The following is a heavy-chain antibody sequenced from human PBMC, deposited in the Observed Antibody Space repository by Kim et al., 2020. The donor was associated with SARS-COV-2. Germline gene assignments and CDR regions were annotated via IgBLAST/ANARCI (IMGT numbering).Heavy chain of an antibody. CDR1: GGSFSGYY. V-gene: IGHV4-34*01. CDR3: ARGLCSSTSCNYEQEYYYYYGMDV. Sequence: SETLSLTCAVYGGSFSGYYWSWIRQAPGKGLEWIGEINHSGSTNYNPSLKSRVTITADKSTNKFALKLSSVTAADAAVYYCARGLCSSTSCNYEQEYYYYYGMDVWGHGTTFTVSS. D-gene: IGHD2-2*01. J-gene: IGHJ6*02. CDR2: INHSGST.